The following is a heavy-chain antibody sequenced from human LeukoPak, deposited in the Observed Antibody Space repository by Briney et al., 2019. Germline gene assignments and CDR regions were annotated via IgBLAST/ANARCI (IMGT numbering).Heavy chain of an antibody. V-gene: IGHV3-23*01. CDR3: TKWNGYGDY. J-gene: IGHJ4*02. CDR2: VSESGGST. CDR1: GFTFSSYG. Sequence: GGSLRLSCAASGFTFSSYGMSWFRQAPGKGLEWVSGVSESGGSTYYTDSVKGRFTISRDNSRNTLYLQMNSLRAEDTAIYYCTKWNGYGDYWGQGILVTVSS. D-gene: IGHD3-3*01.